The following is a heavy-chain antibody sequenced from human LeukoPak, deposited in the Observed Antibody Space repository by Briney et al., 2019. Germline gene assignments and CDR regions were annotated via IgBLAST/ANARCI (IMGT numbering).Heavy chain of an antibody. CDR3: AREYMGNYDFWSPGRFDP. CDR1: GGSISSYY. V-gene: IGHV4-59*01. D-gene: IGHD3-3*01. CDR2: IYYSGST. J-gene: IGHJ5*02. Sequence: SETLSLTCTVSGGSISSYYWGWIRQPPGKGLEWIGYIYYSGSTNYNPSLKSRVTISVDTSKNQFSLKLSSVTAADTAVYYCAREYMGNYDFWSPGRFDPWGQGTLVTVSS.